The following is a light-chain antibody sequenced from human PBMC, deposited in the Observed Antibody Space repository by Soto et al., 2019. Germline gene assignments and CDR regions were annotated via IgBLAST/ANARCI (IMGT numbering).Light chain of an antibody. CDR2: GAS. J-gene: IGKJ1*01. V-gene: IGKV3-15*01. CDR3: QHYNNWPPWT. CDR1: QSVSSN. Sequence: EIVLTQSPDTLSLSPGDRATLSCRASQSVSSNLAWYQQKPGQAPRLLIYGASTRATGIPARFSGSGSGTEFTLTISSLQSADFAVYYCQHYNNWPPWTFGQGTKVDIK.